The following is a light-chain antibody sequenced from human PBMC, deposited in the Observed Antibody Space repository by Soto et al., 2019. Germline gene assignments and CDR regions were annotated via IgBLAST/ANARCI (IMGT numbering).Light chain of an antibody. Sequence: EIGLTQSPGTLSLSPGERATLSCMAIQSVSIYLSWYQQKPGQAPRLLIYDASNRATGIPARFSGSGSGTDFTLTISSLEPEDFAVYYCQQRSNWPLTFGGGTKVDIK. V-gene: IGKV3-11*01. CDR3: QQRSNWPLT. CDR1: QSVSIY. CDR2: DAS. J-gene: IGKJ4*01.